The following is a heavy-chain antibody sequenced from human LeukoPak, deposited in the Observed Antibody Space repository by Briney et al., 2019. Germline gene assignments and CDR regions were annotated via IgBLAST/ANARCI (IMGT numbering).Heavy chain of an antibody. CDR1: GFTFSSYA. Sequence: PGGSLRLSCAASGFTFSSYAMSWVRQAPGKGLEWVSAISGSGGSTYYADSVKGRFTISRDNSKNTLYLQMNSLRAEDTAVYYCAKESITIFVTGYYYYYYMGVWGKGTTVTVSS. J-gene: IGHJ6*03. CDR3: AKESITIFVTGYYYYYYMGV. D-gene: IGHD3-3*01. CDR2: ISGSGGST. V-gene: IGHV3-23*01.